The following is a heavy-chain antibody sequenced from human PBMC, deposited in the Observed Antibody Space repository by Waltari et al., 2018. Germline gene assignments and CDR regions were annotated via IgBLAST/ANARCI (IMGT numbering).Heavy chain of an antibody. J-gene: IGHJ4*02. V-gene: IGHV3-30-3*01. D-gene: IGHD2-8*01. CDR1: GFTFSSYA. CDR3: AREPIVLMVYYYFDY. CDR2: ISYDGSNK. Sequence: QVQLVESGGGVVQPGRSLRLSCAASGFTFSSYAMHWVRQAPGKGLGWVAVISYDGSNKYYADSVKGRFTISRDNSKNTLYLQMNSLRAEDTAVYYCAREPIVLMVYYYFDYWGQGTLVTVSS.